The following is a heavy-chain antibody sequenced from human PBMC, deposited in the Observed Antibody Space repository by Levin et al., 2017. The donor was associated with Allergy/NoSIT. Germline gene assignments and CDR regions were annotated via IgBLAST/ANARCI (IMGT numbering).Heavy chain of an antibody. Sequence: GGSLRLSCAASGFTFSSYSMNWVRQAPGKGLEWVSSISSSSSYIYYADSVKGRFTISRDNAKNSLYLQMNSLRAEDTAVYYCARDHVLWLPDYWGQGTLVTVSS. J-gene: IGHJ4*02. CDR2: ISSSSSYI. CDR3: ARDHVLWLPDY. D-gene: IGHD5-18*01. V-gene: IGHV3-21*01. CDR1: GFTFSSYS.